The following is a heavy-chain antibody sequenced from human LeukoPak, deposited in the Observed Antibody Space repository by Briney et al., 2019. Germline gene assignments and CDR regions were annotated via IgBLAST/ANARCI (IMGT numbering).Heavy chain of an antibody. CDR1: GVNFNTYV. D-gene: IGHD1-1*01. CDR2: MCGNGFT. V-gene: IGHV3-23*01. Sequence: GGSLRLSCEASGVNFNTYVMSWVRLAPGKGLEWVSSMCGNGFTYYADAVKGRFIIPRDTSKSTLSLQMNSLRAEDSAIYYCAKGSQASPRTMLDAFDIWGQGTMVTVSS. CDR3: AKGSQASPRTMLDAFDI. J-gene: IGHJ3*02.